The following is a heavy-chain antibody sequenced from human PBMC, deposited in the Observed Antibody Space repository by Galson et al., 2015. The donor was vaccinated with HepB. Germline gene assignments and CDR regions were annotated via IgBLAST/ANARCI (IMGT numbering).Heavy chain of an antibody. CDR1: GFSFTNYG. CDR3: AKDWRWETPVYGMNV. V-gene: IGHV3-30*18. D-gene: IGHD1-26*01. CDR2: ISTDGNNK. Sequence: LRLSCAASGFSFTNYGMHWVRQAPGKGLEWVAFISTDGNNKYYADSVKGRFTIARDNSQNTMWLQMNRVRTEDTAVYYCAKDWRWETPVYGMNVWGQGTTVTVSS. J-gene: IGHJ6*02.